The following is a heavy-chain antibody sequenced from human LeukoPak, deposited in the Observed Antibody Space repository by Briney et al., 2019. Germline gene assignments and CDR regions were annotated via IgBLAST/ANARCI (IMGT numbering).Heavy chain of an antibody. D-gene: IGHD3-3*01. V-gene: IGHV3-21*01. Sequence: AGSLRLSCAASGFTFSSYEMNWVRQAPGKGLEWVSSISSSSSYIYYADSVKGRFTISRDNAKNSLYLQMNSLRAEDTAVYYCARVDGDYDFWSGYGTPTTDYWGQGTLVTVSS. CDR1: GFTFSSYE. CDR2: ISSSSSYI. J-gene: IGHJ4*02. CDR3: ARVDGDYDFWSGYGTPTTDY.